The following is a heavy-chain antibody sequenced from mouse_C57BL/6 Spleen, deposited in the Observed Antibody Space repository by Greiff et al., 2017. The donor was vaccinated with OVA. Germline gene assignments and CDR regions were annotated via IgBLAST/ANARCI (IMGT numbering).Heavy chain of an antibody. CDR3: ASGLGGYAMDY. CDR2: IWGVGST. J-gene: IGHJ4*01. CDR1: GFSLTSYG. Sequence: VQLQQSGPGLVAPSQSLSITCTVSGFSLTSYGVDWVRQSPGKGLEWLGVIWGVGSTNYNSALKSRLSISKDNSKSQVFLKMNSLQTDDTAMYYCASGLGGYAMDYWGQGTSVTVSS. V-gene: IGHV2-6*01.